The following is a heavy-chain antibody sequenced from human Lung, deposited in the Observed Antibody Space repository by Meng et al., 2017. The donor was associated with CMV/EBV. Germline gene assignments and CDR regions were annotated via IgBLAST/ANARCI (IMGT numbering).Heavy chain of an antibody. V-gene: IGHV3-30*18. CDR2: IAHDGSRT. D-gene: IGHD4-17*01. Sequence: FAASGFSFSSYAMHWVRQAPGKGLEWVALIAHDGSRTSYADSVMGRFTISRDDSMKMVFLQMNTLRGDDTAVYYCAKGTVTSAGIDHWGQGSLVTVSS. CDR3: AKGTVTSAGIDH. CDR1: GFSFSSYA. J-gene: IGHJ5*02.